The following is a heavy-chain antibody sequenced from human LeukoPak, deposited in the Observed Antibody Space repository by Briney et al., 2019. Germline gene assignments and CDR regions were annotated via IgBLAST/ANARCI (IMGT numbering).Heavy chain of an antibody. CDR3: ARDMVHDYGVHDDY. V-gene: IGHV3-11*01. J-gene: IGHJ4*02. CDR2: ISSSGSTI. D-gene: IGHD4-17*01. CDR1: GFTFSDYY. Sequence: PGGSLRLSCAASGFTFSDYYMSWIRQAPGKGLEWVSYISSSGSTIYYAASVKGRFTISGDNAKNSLYLQMNSLRAEDTAVYYCARDMVHDYGVHDDYWGQGTLVTVSS.